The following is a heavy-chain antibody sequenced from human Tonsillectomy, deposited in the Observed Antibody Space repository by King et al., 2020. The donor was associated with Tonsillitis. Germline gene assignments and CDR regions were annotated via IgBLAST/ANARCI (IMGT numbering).Heavy chain of an antibody. CDR2: ISYDGSNK. V-gene: IGHV3-30*18. J-gene: IGHJ4*02. CDR3: AKDHGYSSGPFDY. CDR1: GFTFSSYG. Sequence: QLVQSGGGVVQPGRSLRLSCAASGFTFSSYGMHWVRQAPGKGLEWVAVISYDGSNKYYGDSVKGRFTISRDNSKNTLYLQMNSLRAEDTAAYYCAKDHGYSSGPFDYWGQGTLVTVSS. D-gene: IGHD6-19*01.